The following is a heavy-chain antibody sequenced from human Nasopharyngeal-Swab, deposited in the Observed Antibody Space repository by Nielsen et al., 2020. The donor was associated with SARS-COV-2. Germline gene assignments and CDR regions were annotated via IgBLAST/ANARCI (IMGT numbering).Heavy chain of an antibody. V-gene: IGHV3-20*03. Sequence: WIRQPPGKGLEWVSGINWNGGMTAYADSVKGRFTISRDNAKNSLYLQMNTLTADDTALHYCARARSGTLDFWGQGTLVTVSS. CDR3: ARARSGTLDF. D-gene: IGHD1-7*01. CDR2: INWNGGMT. J-gene: IGHJ4*02.